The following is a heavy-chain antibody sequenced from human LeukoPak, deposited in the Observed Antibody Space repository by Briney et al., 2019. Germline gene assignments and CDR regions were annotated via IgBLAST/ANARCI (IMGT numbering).Heavy chain of an antibody. V-gene: IGHV6-1*01. Sequence: SQTLSLTCAISGDSVSSNSAAWSWIRQSPSRGLEWLGRTYYRSKWYNDYAVSVKSRITINPDTSKNQFSLQLNSVTPEDTAVYYCARVAVSGTDWFDPWGQGTLVTVFS. CDR2: TYYRSKWYN. J-gene: IGHJ5*02. CDR3: ARVAVSGTDWFDP. D-gene: IGHD6-19*01. CDR1: GDSVSSNSAA.